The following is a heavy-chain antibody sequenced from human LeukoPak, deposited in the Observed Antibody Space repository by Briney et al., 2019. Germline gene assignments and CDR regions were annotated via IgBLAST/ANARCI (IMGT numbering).Heavy chain of an antibody. J-gene: IGHJ5*02. CDR1: GYTFTGYY. V-gene: IGHV1-2*02. Sequence: GASVKVSCKTSGYTFTGYYMHWVRQAPGQGLEWMGWINPNSGVTNYAQKFQGRVTMTRDTSISTAYMELSRLRSDDTAVYYCARDRFPGKKGPQYNWFDPWGQGTLVTVSS. CDR2: INPNSGVT. CDR3: ARDRFPGKKGPQYNWFDP. D-gene: IGHD2/OR15-2a*01.